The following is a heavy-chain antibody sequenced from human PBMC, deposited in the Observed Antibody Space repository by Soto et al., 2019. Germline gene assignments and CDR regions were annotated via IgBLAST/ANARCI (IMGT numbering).Heavy chain of an antibody. J-gene: IGHJ4*02. CDR1: GFTFDDYA. CDR2: ISWNSGSI. D-gene: IGHD6-13*01. V-gene: IGHV3-9*01. CDR3: AKHGSSWYGELDY. Sequence: EVQLVESGGGLVQPGRSLRLSCAASGFTFDDYAMHWVRQAPGKGLEWVSGISWNSGSIGYADSVKGRFTISRDNAKNSLYLQMNSLRAEDTAVYYCAKHGSSWYGELDYWGQGTLVTVSS.